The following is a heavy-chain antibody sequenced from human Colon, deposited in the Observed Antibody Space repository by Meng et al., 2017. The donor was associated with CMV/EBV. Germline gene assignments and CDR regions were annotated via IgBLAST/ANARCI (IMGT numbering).Heavy chain of an antibody. CDR1: GFSVSTMH. D-gene: IGHD6-13*01. J-gene: IGHJ4*02. V-gene: IGHV3-53*01. CDR2: IYREGTT. CDR3: ARDVGYSSSWPYFDY. Sequence: QPGGSLRLSCVASGFSVSTMHMNWVRQAPGKRLEWVSIIYREGTTRYAESVKGRFTISRDNSKNKIYLQMNSLRAEDTAVYYCARDVGYSSSWPYFDYWGQGTLVTVSS.